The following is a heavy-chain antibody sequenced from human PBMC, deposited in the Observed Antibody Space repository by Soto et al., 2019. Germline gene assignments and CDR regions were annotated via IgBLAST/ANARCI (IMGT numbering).Heavy chain of an antibody. J-gene: IGHJ5*02. V-gene: IGHV2-26*01. Sequence: GSGPTLVNPTETLTLTCTVSGFSLSNARMGVSWIRQPPGKALEWLAHTFSNDEKSYSTSLKSRLTISKDTSKSQVVLTMTNMDPVDTATYYCARNSNYAWFDPWGQGTLVTVSS. CDR2: TFSNDEK. CDR3: ARNSNYAWFDP. D-gene: IGHD4-4*01. CDR1: GFSLSNARMG.